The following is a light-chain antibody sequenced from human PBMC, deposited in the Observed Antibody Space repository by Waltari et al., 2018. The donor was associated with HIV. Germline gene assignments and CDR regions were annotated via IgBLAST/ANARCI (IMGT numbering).Light chain of an antibody. Sequence: DVQMTQSPSSLSASVGDRVAITCRASQGIGSDLAWYQQKPGRVPKLLIYAASTLQSGVPSRFSGSGSGTDFTLTITSLQTEDFGFYYCQRYDRVPYTFGPGTKLELK. J-gene: IGKJ2*01. CDR1: QGIGSD. CDR2: AAS. V-gene: IGKV1-27*01. CDR3: QRYDRVPYT.